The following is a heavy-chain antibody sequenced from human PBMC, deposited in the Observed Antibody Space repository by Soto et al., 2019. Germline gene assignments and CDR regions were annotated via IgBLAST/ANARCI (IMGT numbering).Heavy chain of an antibody. CDR2: ISGSGGST. J-gene: IGHJ4*02. CDR1: GFTLSSDP. CDR3: AKDIGAQPR. D-gene: IGHD3-16*02. Sequence: GGSPRLSCAPSGFTLSSDPMSWVRQAPGKGLEWVSAISGSGGSTYYADSVKGRFTISRDNSKNTLYLQMNSLRAEDTAVYYCAKDIGAQPRWGQGTLVTVSS. V-gene: IGHV3-23*01.